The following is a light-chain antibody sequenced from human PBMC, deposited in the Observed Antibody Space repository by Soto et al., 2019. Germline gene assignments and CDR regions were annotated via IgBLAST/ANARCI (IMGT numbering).Light chain of an antibody. CDR3: QQYGSSPLT. V-gene: IGKV3-20*01. CDR1: QTISSNN. Sequence: EIVLTQSPGTLSLSPGERATLTCRVSQTISSNNLAWYQHKPGQAPRLLIYSASSRATGIPDRISGSGSGTDFTLTISRLEPEDFAVYHCQQYGSSPLTFGGGTKVEIK. J-gene: IGKJ4*01. CDR2: SAS.